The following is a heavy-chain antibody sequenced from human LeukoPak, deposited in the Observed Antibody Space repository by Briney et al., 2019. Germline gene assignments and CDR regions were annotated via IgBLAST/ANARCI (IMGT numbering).Heavy chain of an antibody. D-gene: IGHD2-8*01. V-gene: IGHV7-4-1*02. CDR3: ARVYCTNGVCDFDY. Sequence: ASVKVTCKASGYTFTSYAMNWVRQAPGQGLEWMGWINTNTGNPTYAQGFTGRFVFSLDTSVSTAYLQISSLKAEDTAVYYCARVYCTNGVCDFDYWGQGTLVTVSS. J-gene: IGHJ4*02. CDR1: GYTFTSYA. CDR2: INTNTGNP.